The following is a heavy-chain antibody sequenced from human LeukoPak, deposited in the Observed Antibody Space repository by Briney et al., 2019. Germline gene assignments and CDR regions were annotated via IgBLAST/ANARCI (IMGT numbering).Heavy chain of an antibody. J-gene: IGHJ6*03. CDR3: ARTSSGWRGRYYYYMDV. CDR2: NYYSGST. D-gene: IGHD6-19*01. Sequence: SETLSLTCTVSGGSISSYYWSWIRQPPGKGLEWIGYNYYSGSTNYNPSLKSRVTISVDTSKNQFSLKLSSVTAADTAVYYCARTSSGWRGRYYYYMDVWGKGTTVTVSS. V-gene: IGHV4-59*01. CDR1: GGSISSYY.